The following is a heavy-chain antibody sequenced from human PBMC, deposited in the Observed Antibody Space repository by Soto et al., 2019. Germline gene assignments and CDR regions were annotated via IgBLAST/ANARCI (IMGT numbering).Heavy chain of an antibody. Sequence: LGESLKISCKGSGYNFAGYWIAWVRQMPGKGLELMGIIYPSDSDTRYRPSFQGQVTISADKSISSAYLQWSSLRASDTAMYYCARGGVSTRTFDYWGQGTQVTVSS. J-gene: IGHJ4*02. CDR1: GYNFAGYW. CDR3: ARGGVSTRTFDY. CDR2: IYPSDSDT. D-gene: IGHD3-3*01. V-gene: IGHV5-51*01.